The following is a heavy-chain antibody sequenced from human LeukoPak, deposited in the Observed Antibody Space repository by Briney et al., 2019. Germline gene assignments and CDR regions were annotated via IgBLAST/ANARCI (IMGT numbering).Heavy chain of an antibody. CDR1: GVSVSSGSYY. CDR3: ARVPSSSWPDYYYYAMDV. V-gene: IGHV4-61*01. J-gene: IGHJ6*02. CDR2: IYYSGST. Sequence: PSETLSLTCTVSGVSVSSGSYYWSWIRQPPGKGLEWIGYIYYSGSTNYNPSLKSRVTISVDTSKNQFSLKLSSVTAADTAVYYCARVPSSSWPDYYYYAMDVWGQGTTVTVSS. D-gene: IGHD6-13*01.